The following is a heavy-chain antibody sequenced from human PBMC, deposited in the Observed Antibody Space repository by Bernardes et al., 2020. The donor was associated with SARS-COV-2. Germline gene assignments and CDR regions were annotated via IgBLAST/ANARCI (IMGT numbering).Heavy chain of an antibody. V-gene: IGHV3-7*01. D-gene: IGHD6-13*01. CDR1: GFTFSSPC. CDR2: IKQDGSEK. J-gene: IGHJ2*01. CDR3: ARVSGSSWYFDL. Sequence: GGSLRLSCAASGFTFSSPCMSWVRQAPGKGLEWVANIKQDGSEKYYVDSVKGRFTISRDNAKNSLYLQMKSLRAEDTAVYYCARVSGSSWYFDLWGRGTLVTVSS.